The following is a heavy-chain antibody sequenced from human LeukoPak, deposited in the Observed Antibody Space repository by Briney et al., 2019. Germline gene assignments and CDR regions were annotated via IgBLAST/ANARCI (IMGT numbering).Heavy chain of an antibody. CDR1: GDSISDKYW. V-gene: IGHV4-4*02. CDR2: VYRSGGT. Sequence: PSGTLSLTCAVSGDSISDKYWWRWVRQFPDKGLEWIGEVYRSGGTSYNPSLKSRFTVSIDYSKNQFSLNLRSVTAADTAVYYCGRHANGDSSAAFDLWGQGTMVFVSS. CDR3: GRHANGDSSAAFDL. D-gene: IGHD2-8*01. J-gene: IGHJ3*01.